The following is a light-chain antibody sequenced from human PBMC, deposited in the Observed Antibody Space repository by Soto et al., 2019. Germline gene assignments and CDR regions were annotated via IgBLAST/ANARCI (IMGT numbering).Light chain of an antibody. CDR3: QQYGSSPLT. CDR1: QSVSSSY. V-gene: IGKV3-20*01. CDR2: GAS. Sequence: EIVLTQSPGTLSLSPGERATLSCRASQSVSSSYLAWYQQNPGQAPRLLIYGASKRATGIPDRFIGSGSGTDFTLTISRLEPEDFAVYYCQQYGSSPLTFGGGTKVEIK. J-gene: IGKJ4*01.